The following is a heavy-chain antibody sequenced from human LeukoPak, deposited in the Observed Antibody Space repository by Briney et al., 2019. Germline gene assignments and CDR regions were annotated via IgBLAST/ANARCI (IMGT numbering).Heavy chain of an antibody. CDR2: IYYSGGT. Sequence: SETLSLTCTVSGGSISYYYWSWIRQPPGKGLDWIGYIYYSGGTVYNPSLKSRVTISVHSSKNQFSLKLSSVTAADTAVYYCARATPKAAAGGNFYYYGMDVWGQGTTVTVSS. CDR3: ARATPKAAAGGNFYYYGMDV. J-gene: IGHJ6*02. D-gene: IGHD6-13*01. V-gene: IGHV4-59*01. CDR1: GGSISYYY.